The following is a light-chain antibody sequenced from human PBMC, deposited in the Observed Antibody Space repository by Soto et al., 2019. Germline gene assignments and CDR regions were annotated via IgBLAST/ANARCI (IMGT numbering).Light chain of an antibody. CDR3: QQYNDWPVT. CDR1: QSISSN. J-gene: IGKJ2*01. CDR2: RTS. Sequence: EIVMTQSPATLSVSPGERATLSCRASQSISSNLAWYQQKPGQAPRLLMFRTSSRATGFPARFSGSGSGTEFNLTISSLQSEDFGVYYCQQYNDWPVTFGQGTYLEIK. V-gene: IGKV3-15*01.